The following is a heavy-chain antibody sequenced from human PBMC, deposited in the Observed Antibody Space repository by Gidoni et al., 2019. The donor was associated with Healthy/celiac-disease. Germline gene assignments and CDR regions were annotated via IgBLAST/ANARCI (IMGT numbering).Heavy chain of an antibody. D-gene: IGHD6-13*01. J-gene: IGHJ5*02. CDR1: GGSISSYY. V-gene: IGHV4-59*08. CDR2: IYYSGST. Sequence: QVQLQESGPGLVKPSETLSLTCTVSGGSISSYYWRWLRQPPGKGLEWIGYIYYSGSTHYNPSLKSRVTISVDTSKNQLSLKLSSVTAADTAVYYCARRDSSSWYFWFDPWGQGTLVTVSS. CDR3: ARRDSSSWYFWFDP.